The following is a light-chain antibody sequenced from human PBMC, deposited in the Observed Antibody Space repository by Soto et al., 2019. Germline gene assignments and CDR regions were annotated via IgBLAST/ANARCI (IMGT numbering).Light chain of an antibody. J-gene: IGKJ4*01. Sequence: IVLTQSPGTLSLSPGERATLSCRASQSVSTSYLAWYQQKFGQAPRLLIYDASSRATGIPDRFSGGGSGTDFTLTSSRLEPEDFAVYYCQQFSSYPLTFGGGTKVDI. V-gene: IGKV3-20*01. CDR1: QSVSTSY. CDR3: QQFSSYPLT. CDR2: DAS.